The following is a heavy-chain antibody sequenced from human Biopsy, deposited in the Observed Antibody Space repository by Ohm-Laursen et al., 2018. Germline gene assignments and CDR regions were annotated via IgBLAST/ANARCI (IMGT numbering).Heavy chain of an antibody. CDR1: GGTFSNYG. CDR3: ATKLTGYFHH. Sequence: SVKVSCNAPGGTFSNYGVNWVRQAPGQSLEWLGGNIPILGTGNYAQKFQDRVTVAADTSTSTATMELRSLRSDDTAVYYCATKLTGYFHHWGQGTLVIVSS. CDR2: NIPILGTG. J-gene: IGHJ1*01. D-gene: IGHD3-9*01. V-gene: IGHV1-69*06.